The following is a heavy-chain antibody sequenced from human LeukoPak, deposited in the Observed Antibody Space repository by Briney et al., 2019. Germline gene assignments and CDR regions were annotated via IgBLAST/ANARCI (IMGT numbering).Heavy chain of an antibody. J-gene: IGHJ6*02. CDR2: ISSSGGTI. CDR1: GFTFSSYS. CDR3: AREKMVRGVIISYYYGMDV. V-gene: IGHV3-48*04. Sequence: GGSLRLSCAASGFTFSSYSMNWARQAPGKGLEWVSYISSSGGTIYYADSVKGRFTISRDNAKNSLYLQMNSLRAEDTAVYYCAREKMVRGVIISYYYGMDVWGQGTTVTVSS. D-gene: IGHD3-10*01.